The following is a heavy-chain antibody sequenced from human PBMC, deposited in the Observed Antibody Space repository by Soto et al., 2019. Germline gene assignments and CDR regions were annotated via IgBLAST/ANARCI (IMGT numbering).Heavy chain of an antibody. Sequence: PSETLSLTCTVSGGSISSYYWSWIRQPPGKGLEWIGYIYYSGSTNYNPSLKSRVTISVDTSKNQFSLKLSSVTAADTAVYYCARVGYCSGGSCYEGAFDIWGQGTMVT. CDR3: ARVGYCSGGSCYEGAFDI. V-gene: IGHV4-59*01. CDR2: IYYSGST. D-gene: IGHD2-15*01. CDR1: GGSISSYY. J-gene: IGHJ3*02.